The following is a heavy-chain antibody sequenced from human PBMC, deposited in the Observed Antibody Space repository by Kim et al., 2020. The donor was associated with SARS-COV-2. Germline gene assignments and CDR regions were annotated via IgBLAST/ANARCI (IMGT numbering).Heavy chain of an antibody. CDR1: GFTFSSYG. J-gene: IGHJ1*01. Sequence: GGSLRLSCAASGFTFSSYGMHWVRQAPGKGLEWVAVISYDGSNKYYADSVKGRFTISRDNSKNTLYLQMNSLRAEDTAVYYCAKDGMERWLPDQEYFQHWGQGTLVTVSS. D-gene: IGHD6-19*01. V-gene: IGHV3-30*18. CDR2: ISYDGSNK. CDR3: AKDGMERWLPDQEYFQH.